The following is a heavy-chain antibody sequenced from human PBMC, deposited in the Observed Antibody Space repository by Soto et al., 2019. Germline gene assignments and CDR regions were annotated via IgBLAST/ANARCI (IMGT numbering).Heavy chain of an antibody. CDR1: GFTFSSYA. CDR2: ISGSGGST. D-gene: IGHD6-19*01. CDR3: AKEKTYSSGWDGMVV. Sequence: EVQLLESGGGLVQPGGSLRLSCAASGFTFSSYAMSWVRQAPGKGLEWVSAISGSGGSTYYAASVKGRFTISRDNSKNTLYVQMNSLRAEDTAVYYCAKEKTYSSGWDGMVVWGQGTTVTVSS. V-gene: IGHV3-23*01. J-gene: IGHJ6*02.